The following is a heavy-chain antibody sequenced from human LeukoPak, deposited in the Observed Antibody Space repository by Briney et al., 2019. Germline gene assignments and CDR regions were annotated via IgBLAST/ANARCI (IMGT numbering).Heavy chain of an antibody. V-gene: IGHV3-23*01. J-gene: IGHJ4*02. D-gene: IGHD1-26*01. CDR2: ISGSGGST. Sequence: GGSLRLSCAASGFTFSSYAMSWVRQAPGKGLEWVSAISGSGGSTYYADSVKGRFTISRDNSKNTLYLQMNSLRAEDTAVYYCAKWELYSGFYSIDYWGQGTLATVSS. CDR3: AKWELYSGFYSIDY. CDR1: GFTFSSYA.